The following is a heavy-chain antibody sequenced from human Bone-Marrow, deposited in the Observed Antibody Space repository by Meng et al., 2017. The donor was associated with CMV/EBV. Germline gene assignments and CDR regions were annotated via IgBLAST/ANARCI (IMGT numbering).Heavy chain of an antibody. CDR1: GGSISSSSYY. CDR2: IYYSGST. CDR3: AKDPTIFGVVIKGGRGYYYGMDV. V-gene: IGHV4-39*07. J-gene: IGHJ6*02. Sequence: GSLRLSCTVSGGSISSSSYYWGWIRQPPGKGLEWIGSIYYSGSTYYNPSLKSRVTISVDTSKNQFSLKLSSVTAADTAVYYCAKDPTIFGVVIKGGRGYYYGMDVWGQGTTVTVSS. D-gene: IGHD3-3*01.